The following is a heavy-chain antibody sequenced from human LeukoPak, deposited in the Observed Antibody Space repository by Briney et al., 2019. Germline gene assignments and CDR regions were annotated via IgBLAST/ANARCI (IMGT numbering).Heavy chain of an antibody. CDR1: GGSISSYY. CDR3: ARKISPFWFDP. Sequence: SETLSLTCTVSGGSISSYYWSWIRQPPGKGLEWIGYIYYSGSSNYNPSLKSRVTISVDTSKNQFSLKLSSVTAADTAVYYCARKISPFWFDPWGQGTLVTVSS. V-gene: IGHV4-59*01. J-gene: IGHJ5*02. CDR2: IYYSGSS.